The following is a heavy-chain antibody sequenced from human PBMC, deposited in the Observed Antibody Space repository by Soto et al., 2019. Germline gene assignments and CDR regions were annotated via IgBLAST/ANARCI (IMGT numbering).Heavy chain of an antibody. D-gene: IGHD3-10*01. J-gene: IGHJ6*02. CDR1: GYTFTNYD. Sequence: QVHLVQSGAEVKQPGASVRVSCKASGYTFTNYDITWVRQATGQGLEWMGWMNPDSENTGSPQKFQGRVTMTVNTSLNTAYMEFTSLRSEDTAVYYCTRAQFEFGSYFGLDVWGQGTTVTVSS. CDR2: MNPDSENT. V-gene: IGHV1-8*01. CDR3: TRAQFEFGSYFGLDV.